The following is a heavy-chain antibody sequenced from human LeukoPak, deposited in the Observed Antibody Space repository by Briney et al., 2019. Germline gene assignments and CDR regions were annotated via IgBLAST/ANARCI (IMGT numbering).Heavy chain of an antibody. CDR1: GYTLTELS. J-gene: IGHJ4*02. CDR2: FDPEDGET. CDR3: ATVRQLCQEGCTDY. D-gene: IGHD2-2*01. V-gene: IGHV1-24*01. Sequence: ASVTVSCTVSGYTLTELSMHWVRQAPGKGLEWMGGFDPEDGETIYAQKFQGRVTMTEDTSTDTAYMELSSLRSEDTAVYYCATVRQLCQEGCTDYWGQGTLVTVSS.